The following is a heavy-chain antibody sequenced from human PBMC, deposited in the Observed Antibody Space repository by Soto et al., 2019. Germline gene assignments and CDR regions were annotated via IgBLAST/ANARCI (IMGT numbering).Heavy chain of an antibody. CDR1: GGSVSNKTYY. CDR2: VYYSGTT. D-gene: IGHD1-7*01. J-gene: IGHJ4*02. V-gene: IGHV4-61*01. Sequence: PSETLSLTCSVSGGSVSNKTYYWSWIRQPPGKRLEWIGYVYYSGTTNYSPSLKSRVTISVDLSKNQFSLRLSSVTTYYCARTTAVPNTLRSRYFFDYWGQGTMVTVYS. CDR3: VPNTLRSRYFFDY.